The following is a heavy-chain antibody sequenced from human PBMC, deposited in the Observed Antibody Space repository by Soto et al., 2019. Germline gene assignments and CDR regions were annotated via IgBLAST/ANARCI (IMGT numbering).Heavy chain of an antibody. Sequence: SSVKVYCKTSGVTFSNYGFSWVRQARVQGLEWMGWIIATFGTADYPQKFQDRVTITADICTSTIYMELSRLRSEDTAVYYCVRAGDAAALSRKYYFHYWGQGTQVTVSS. CDR2: IIATFGTA. J-gene: IGHJ4*02. CDR1: GVTFSNYG. V-gene: IGHV1-69*06. CDR3: VRAGDAAALSRKYYFHY. D-gene: IGHD6-6*01.